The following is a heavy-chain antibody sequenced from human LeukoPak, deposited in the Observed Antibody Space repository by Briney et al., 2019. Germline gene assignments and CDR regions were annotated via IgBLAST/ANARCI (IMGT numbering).Heavy chain of an antibody. J-gene: IGHJ4*02. D-gene: IGHD3-3*01. CDR2: IYYSGST. V-gene: IGHV4-30-4*08. CDR3: ARGGYDFWSGYYRPVDY. CDR1: GGSISSGDYY. Sequence: PSETLSLTCTVSGGSISSGDYYWSWIRQPPGKGLEWIGYIYYSGSTYYNPSLKSRVTISVDTSKNQFSLKLSSVTAADTAVYYCARGGYDFWSGYYRPVDYWGQGTLVTVSS.